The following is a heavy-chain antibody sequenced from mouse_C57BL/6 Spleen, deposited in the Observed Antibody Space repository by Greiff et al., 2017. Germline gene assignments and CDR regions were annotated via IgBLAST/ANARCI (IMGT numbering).Heavy chain of an antibody. CDR2: IYPGDGDT. D-gene: IGHD1-1*01. CDR3: ARPFITTVGPDY. Sequence: QVQLQQSGPELVKPGASVKISCKASGYAFSSSWMNWVKQRPGKGLEWIGRIYPGDGDTNYNGKFKGKATLTADKSSSTAYMQLSSLTSEDSAVYFCARPFITTVGPDYWGQGTTLTVSS. J-gene: IGHJ2*01. V-gene: IGHV1-82*01. CDR1: GYAFSSSW.